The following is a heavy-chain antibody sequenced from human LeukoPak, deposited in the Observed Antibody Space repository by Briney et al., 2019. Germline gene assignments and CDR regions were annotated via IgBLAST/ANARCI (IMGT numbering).Heavy chain of an antibody. D-gene: IGHD4-17*01. CDR2: IIWSSATI. CDR1: GLTFKNYG. V-gene: IGHV3-9*01. CDR3: AKDKSDGDYYWYFDL. J-gene: IGHJ2*01. Sequence: GGSLRLSCTASGLTFKNYGMHWVRQVPGKGLEWVSGIIWSSATIGYADSVKGRFTISRDNAQNSLYLQMNSLRPEDTALYFCAKDKSDGDYYWYFDLWGRGTLVTVSS.